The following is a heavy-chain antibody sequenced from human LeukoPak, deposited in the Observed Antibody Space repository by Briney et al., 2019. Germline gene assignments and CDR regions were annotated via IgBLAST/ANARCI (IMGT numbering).Heavy chain of an antibody. CDR1: GFTFSDYY. Sequence: PGVPLRLSCAASGFTFSDYYMSWMRQAPGKGLEWVSYISSSGSTIYHADSVKGRFTISRDNAKNSLYLHMNRLRAEDTAVYYCARARITMIVAVWGQGTLVTVSS. J-gene: IGHJ1*01. D-gene: IGHD3-22*01. V-gene: IGHV3-11*01. CDR2: ISSSGSTI. CDR3: ARARITMIVAV.